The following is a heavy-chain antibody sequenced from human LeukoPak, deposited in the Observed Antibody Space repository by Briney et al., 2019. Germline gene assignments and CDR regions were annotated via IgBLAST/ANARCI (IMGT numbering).Heavy chain of an antibody. CDR1: GGTFSSYA. Sequence: ASVNVSCKASGGTFSSYAISWVRQAPGQGLEWMGGIIPIFGTANYAQKSQGRVTITADESTSTAYMELSSLRSEDTAVYYCARDRGSDYDFWSGYYRGAYYYYYGMDVWGQGTTVTVSS. CDR2: IIPIFGTA. D-gene: IGHD3-3*01. CDR3: ARDRGSDYDFWSGYYRGAYYYYYGMDV. V-gene: IGHV1-69*13. J-gene: IGHJ6*02.